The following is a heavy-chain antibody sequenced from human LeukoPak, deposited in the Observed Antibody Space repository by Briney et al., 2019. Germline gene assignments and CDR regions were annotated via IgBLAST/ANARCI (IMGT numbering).Heavy chain of an antibody. Sequence: GGPLRLSCAASGFTFSRYGMHGVREAPGKGLEGVAVISYDGSNKYYADSVKGRFTISRDNSKNTMYMQMNSLRPEDTAVYYCAKDPVGDIVATIGELHFNYWGQGTLVTVSS. CDR2: ISYDGSNK. D-gene: IGHD5-12*01. CDR3: AKDPVGDIVATIGELHFNY. J-gene: IGHJ4*02. CDR1: GFTFSRYG. V-gene: IGHV3-30*18.